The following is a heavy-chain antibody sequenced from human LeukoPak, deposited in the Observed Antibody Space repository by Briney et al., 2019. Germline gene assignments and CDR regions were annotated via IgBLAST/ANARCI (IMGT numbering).Heavy chain of an antibody. D-gene: IGHD6-13*01. Sequence: PSETLSLTCTVSGGSISSSSYYWGWIRQPPGKGLEWIGSIYYSGSTYYNPSLKSRVTISVDTSKNQFSLKLSSVTAADTAVYYCARAIAAAGVYFQHWGQGTLVTVSS. CDR1: GGSISSSSYY. CDR2: IYYSGST. CDR3: ARAIAAAGVYFQH. V-gene: IGHV4-39*07. J-gene: IGHJ1*01.